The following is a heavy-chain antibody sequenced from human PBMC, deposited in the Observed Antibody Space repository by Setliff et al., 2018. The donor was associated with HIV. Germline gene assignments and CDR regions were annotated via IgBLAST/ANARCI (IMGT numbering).Heavy chain of an antibody. Sequence: GGSLRLSCAASGSGFTFSSYSMNWVRQAPGKGLEWVSYISSTSSTIYYANSVKGRFTISRDDAKNPLYLQMNSLRAEDTAVYYCARDLYFYYYMDVWGKVTTVTVSS. J-gene: IGHJ6*03. CDR3: ARDLYFYYYMDV. V-gene: IGHV3-48*01. CDR2: ISSTSSTI. D-gene: IGHD3-9*01. CDR1: GSGFTFSSYS.